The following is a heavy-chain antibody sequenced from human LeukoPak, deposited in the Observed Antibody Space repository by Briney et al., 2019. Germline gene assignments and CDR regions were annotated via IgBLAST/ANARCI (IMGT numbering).Heavy chain of an antibody. J-gene: IGHJ3*02. Sequence: GESLKISCKGSGYSFTSYWIGWVRQMPGKGLEWMGIIYPGDSDTRYSPSFQGQVTISADKSISTAYLQWSSLKASDTAMYYCASHIYYGSGSRSWSAFDIWGQGTMVTVSS. V-gene: IGHV5-51*01. CDR1: GYSFTSYW. D-gene: IGHD3-10*01. CDR2: IYPGDSDT. CDR3: ASHIYYGSGSRSWSAFDI.